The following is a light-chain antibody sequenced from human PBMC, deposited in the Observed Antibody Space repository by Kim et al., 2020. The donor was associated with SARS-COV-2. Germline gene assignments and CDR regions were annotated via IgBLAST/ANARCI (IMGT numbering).Light chain of an antibody. CDR2: EVT. J-gene: IGLJ2*01. Sequence: QSDLTQPASVSGSPGQSITISCTGTSSDVGNYDLVSWYQHHPGKVPKLIISEVTKRPSGLSDRFSGSKSGNTASLTISGLQTEDEGDYYCCSYADYSTMIFGGGTQLTVL. V-gene: IGLV2-23*02. CDR3: CSYADYSTMI. CDR1: SSDVGNYDL.